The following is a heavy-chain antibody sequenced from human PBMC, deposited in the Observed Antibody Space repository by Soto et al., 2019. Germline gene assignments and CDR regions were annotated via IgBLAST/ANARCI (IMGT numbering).Heavy chain of an antibody. V-gene: IGHV4-31*03. Sequence: QVQLQESGPGLVKPSQTLSLTCTVSGGSISSGGYYWSWIRQHPGKGLEWIGYIYYSGSTYYYPSLKERLTISVDTSKNPFSLKLRSVTAADTAVYYCAGIYSGSPGGTLRYWGQGTRVTVSS. CDR3: AGIYSGSPGGTLRY. CDR1: GGSISSGGYY. D-gene: IGHD1-26*01. CDR2: IYYSGST. J-gene: IGHJ4*02.